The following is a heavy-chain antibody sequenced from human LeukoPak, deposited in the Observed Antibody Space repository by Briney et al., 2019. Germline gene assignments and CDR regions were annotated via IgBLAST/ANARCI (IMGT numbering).Heavy chain of an antibody. J-gene: IGHJ3*01. CDR2: ISWNSASV. CDR3: AKDRGCSSDRCSDAFDV. CDR1: GFTFDDYA. V-gene: IGHV3-9*01. D-gene: IGHD2-2*01. Sequence: PGRSLRLSCAASGFTFDDYAMHWVRQVPGKGLEWVSSISWNSASVAYADSLKGRFTISRDNGENSLYLQMNSLKSEDTALYYCAKDRGCSSDRCSDAFDVWGRGTLVTVSS.